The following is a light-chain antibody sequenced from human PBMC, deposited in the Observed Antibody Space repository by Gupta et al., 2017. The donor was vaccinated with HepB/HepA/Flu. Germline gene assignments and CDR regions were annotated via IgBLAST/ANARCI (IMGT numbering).Light chain of an antibody. CDR3: QVWDSSSDHPGV. V-gene: IGLV3-21*03. CDR2: DDG. Sequence: SYVLTQPPSVSVAPGKTASITRGGDNIGRKNLHGYQQKPGQAPVLVVYDDGDRPSGIPERFSGSNSGNTATLTISRVEAGDEADYDCQVWDSSSDHPGVFGGGTKLTVL. CDR1: NIGRKN. J-gene: IGLJ3*02.